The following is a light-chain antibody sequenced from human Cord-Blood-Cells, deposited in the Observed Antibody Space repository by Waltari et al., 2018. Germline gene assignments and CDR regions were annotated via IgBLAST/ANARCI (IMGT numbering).Light chain of an antibody. CDR2: KAS. Sequence: DIQMTQSPSTLSASVGDRVTITCRASQSISSWLAWYQQKPGKAPKLLIDKASSLESGVPSRFSGSGSGTEFTLAISSLQPDEFATDYCQQDNSDSRKFGAGTKVEMK. CDR3: QQDNSDSRK. CDR1: QSISSW. V-gene: IGKV1-5*03. J-gene: IGKJ1*01.